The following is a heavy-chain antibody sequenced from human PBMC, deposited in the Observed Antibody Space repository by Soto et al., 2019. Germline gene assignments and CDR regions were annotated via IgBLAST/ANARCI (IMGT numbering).Heavy chain of an antibody. CDR1: GFSFSSYA. V-gene: IGHV3-23*01. Sequence: EVQLLESGGGVVQPGGSLKLSCAASGFSFSSYAMSWVRQAPGKGLEWVSTIRDSGGSTYYADSVKGRFTISRDDSRNTMLLQMNSLRGDDTAVYYCANNDPTMAHDYWGQGTLVTVST. D-gene: IGHD5-18*01. CDR3: ANNDPTMAHDY. CDR2: IRDSGGST. J-gene: IGHJ4*02.